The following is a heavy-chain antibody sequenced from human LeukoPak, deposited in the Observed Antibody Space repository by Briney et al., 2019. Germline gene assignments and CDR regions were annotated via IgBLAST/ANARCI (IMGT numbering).Heavy chain of an antibody. V-gene: IGHV1-69*05. Sequence: SVKVSCKASGGTFSSYAISWVRQAPGQGLEWVGRIIPIFGTANYAQKFQGRVTITTDESTSTAYMELSSLRSEDTAVYYCARDGVYYDSSGYYAYWGQGTLVTVSS. D-gene: IGHD3-22*01. CDR3: ARDGVYYDSSGYYAY. J-gene: IGHJ4*02. CDR2: IIPIFGTA. CDR1: GGTFSSYA.